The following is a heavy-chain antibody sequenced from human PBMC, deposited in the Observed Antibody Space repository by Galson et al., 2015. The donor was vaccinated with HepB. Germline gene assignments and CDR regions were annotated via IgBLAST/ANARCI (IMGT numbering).Heavy chain of an antibody. J-gene: IGHJ4*02. CDR3: ARNTASSGYHGLHY. V-gene: IGHV3-30*02. CDR2: IQFNGNTK. CDR1: GFTFSNYG. Sequence: SLRLSCAASGFTFSNYGMHWVRQAPGKGLEWVSYIQFNGNTKYYADSVKGRFTISRDNSKNTLYLQMNNLRGEDTAVYYCARNTASSGYHGLHYGGQGTLCTVSS. D-gene: IGHD5-12*01.